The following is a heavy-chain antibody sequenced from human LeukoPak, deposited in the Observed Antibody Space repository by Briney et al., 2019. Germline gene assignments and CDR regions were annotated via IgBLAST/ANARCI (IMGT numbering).Heavy chain of an antibody. CDR1: GYXFTNYW. CDR3: ARRRDYYDKGGFDY. V-gene: IGHV5-51*01. J-gene: IGHJ4*02. CDR2: IYPDNSDT. D-gene: IGHD3-22*01. Sequence: GESLKISCQGSGYXFTNYWVRWVRQMPGKGLEWMGVIYPDNSDTKYSPSLQGQVTISADKSISTAYLQWSSLKASDTAMYYCARRRDYYDKGGFDYWGQGTLVTVSS.